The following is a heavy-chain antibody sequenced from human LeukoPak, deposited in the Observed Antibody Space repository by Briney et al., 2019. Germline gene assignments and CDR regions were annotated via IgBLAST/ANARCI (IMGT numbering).Heavy chain of an antibody. CDR3: ARHSNNGWYTIDY. CDR1: GGSISSFH. D-gene: IGHD6-19*01. CDR2: IYDSEST. V-gene: IGHV4-59*08. J-gene: IGHJ4*02. Sequence: SETLSLTCTVSGGSISSFHWSWIRQPPGKGLECIGYIYDSESTNYNPSLKSRVTISLDTSKSQFSLKLSSVTAADTAVYYCARHSNNGWYTIDYWGQGTLVTVSS.